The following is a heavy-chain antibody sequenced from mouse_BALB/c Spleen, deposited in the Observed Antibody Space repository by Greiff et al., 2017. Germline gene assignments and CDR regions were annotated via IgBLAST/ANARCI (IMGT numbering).Heavy chain of an antibody. CDR1: GFTFSSYD. CDR2: ISSGGGST. CDR3: ARHGDYYGSSGYFDV. V-gene: IGHV5-12-1*01. Sequence: DVQLQESGGGLVQPGGSLKLSCAASGFTFSSYDMSWVRQTPEKRLEWVAYISSGGGSTYYPDTVKGRFTISRDNAKNTLYLQMSSLKSEDTAMYYCARHGDYYGSSGYFDVWGAGTTVTVSS. D-gene: IGHD1-1*01. J-gene: IGHJ1*01.